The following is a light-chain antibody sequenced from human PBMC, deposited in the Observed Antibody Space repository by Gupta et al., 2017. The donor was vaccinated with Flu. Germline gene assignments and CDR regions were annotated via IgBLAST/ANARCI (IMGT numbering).Light chain of an antibody. CDR2: GAS. Sequence: EIVMTQSPATLSVSPGERATLSCRASRSVSSNLAWYQQKPGQAPRLLIYGASTRATGSPGRVSGSGSGTEFTLTISSLQSEDVAVYYCQQYNNWPYTFGQGTKVEIK. CDR1: RSVSSN. J-gene: IGKJ2*01. CDR3: QQYNNWPYT. V-gene: IGKV3-15*01.